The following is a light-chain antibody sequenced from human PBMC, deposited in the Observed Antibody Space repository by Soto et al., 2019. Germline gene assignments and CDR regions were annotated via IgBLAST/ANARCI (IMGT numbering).Light chain of an antibody. CDR1: SSDVGRYNL. CDR3: CSYAGSTTYV. J-gene: IGLJ1*01. Sequence: QSALTQPASVSGSPGQSITISCTGTSSDVGRYNLVSWYQQHPGKAPKVMIYEVSKRPSGVPNRFSGSKSGYTASLTISGLQADDEADYYCCSYAGSTTYVFGTGTKLTVL. V-gene: IGLV2-23*02. CDR2: EVS.